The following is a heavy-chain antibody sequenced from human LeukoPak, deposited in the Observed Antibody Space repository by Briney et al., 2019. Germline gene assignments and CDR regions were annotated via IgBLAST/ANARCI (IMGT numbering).Heavy chain of an antibody. D-gene: IGHD6-13*01. CDR1: GASFSSSTYY. J-gene: IGHJ4*02. V-gene: IGHV4-39*01. CDR3: ARHAGGISATGTRPFDY. Sequence: KPSETLSLTCTVSGASFSSSTYYWGWIRQPPGKRLEWIGRIYYSGSTYYNPSLKSRVTMSVDTSKNQFSLKLSSVTAADTAVYYCARHAGGISATGTRPFDYWGQGTLVTVSS. CDR2: IYYSGST.